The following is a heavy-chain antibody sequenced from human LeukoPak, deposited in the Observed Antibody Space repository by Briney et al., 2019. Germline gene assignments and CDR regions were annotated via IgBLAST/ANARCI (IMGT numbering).Heavy chain of an antibody. CDR3: ARGRGFWSGYNYYMDV. V-gene: IGHV3-7*01. CDR2: IKQDGSEK. J-gene: IGHJ6*03. D-gene: IGHD3-3*01. Sequence: GGSLRLSCAASGFTFSSYWMSWVRQAPGKGLEWVANIKQDGSEKYYADSVKGRFTISRDNAKNSLYLQMNSLRAEDTAVYYCARGRGFWSGYNYYMDVWGKGTTVTVSS. CDR1: GFTFSSYW.